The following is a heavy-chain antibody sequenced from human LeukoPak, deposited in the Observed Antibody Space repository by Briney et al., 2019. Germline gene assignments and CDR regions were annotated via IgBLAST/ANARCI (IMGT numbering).Heavy chain of an antibody. CDR2: INPNSGGT. CDR1: GYTFTGYY. CDR3: ARESYYYYGMDV. V-gene: IGHV1-2*02. Sequence: ASVKVSCKASGYTFTGYYIHWVRQAPGQGLEWMGWINPNSGGTNYAQKFQGRVTMTRDTSISTAYMELSRLRSDDTAVYYCARESYYYYGMDVWGQGTTVTVSS. J-gene: IGHJ6*02.